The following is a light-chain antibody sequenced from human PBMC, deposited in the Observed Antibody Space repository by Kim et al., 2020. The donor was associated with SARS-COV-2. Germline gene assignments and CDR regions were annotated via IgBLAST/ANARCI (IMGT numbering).Light chain of an antibody. CDR3: QVWDNDTGG. CDR1: NIGTKF. Sequence: SYELTQPLSVSVVLGQTAKITCGGNNIGTKFVHWYQQEPGQAPVLVIYRDTKRPSGIPERFSGSTSENTATPTISGAQAGDEADYYCQVWDNDTGGFGGG. J-gene: IGLJ3*02. V-gene: IGLV3-9*01. CDR2: RDT.